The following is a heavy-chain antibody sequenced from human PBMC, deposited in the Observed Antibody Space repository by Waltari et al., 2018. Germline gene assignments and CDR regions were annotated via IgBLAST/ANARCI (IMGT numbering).Heavy chain of an antibody. D-gene: IGHD3-22*01. CDR1: GFTFSSYA. CDR2: ISGSGDIT. J-gene: IGHJ4*02. Sequence: EVQLLESGGGLVQPGGSLRLSCAASGFTFSSYAMSWVRQAPGKGMEWFSSISGSGDITYYADSVKGRFTISRDNSKNTLYLQMNSLRAEDTAVYYCAKDASMIVVIVLDYWGQGTLVTVSS. V-gene: IGHV3-23*01. CDR3: AKDASMIVVIVLDY.